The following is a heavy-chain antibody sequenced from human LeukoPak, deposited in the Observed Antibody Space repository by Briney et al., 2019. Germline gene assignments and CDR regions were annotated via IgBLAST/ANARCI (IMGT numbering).Heavy chain of an antibody. CDR2: ISPYIGNT. V-gene: IGHV1-18*01. Sequence: ASVKVSCKASGYTFTKYDIHWVRQDPGQRLEWMGWISPYIGNTYYSQKLQGRVTMTTDTSTTTAYMELRSLRSDDTGVYYCARFTPRLSREKFDYWGQGTLVTVSS. CDR3: ARFTPRLSREKFDY. J-gene: IGHJ4*02. CDR1: GYTFTKYD. D-gene: IGHD3-3*02.